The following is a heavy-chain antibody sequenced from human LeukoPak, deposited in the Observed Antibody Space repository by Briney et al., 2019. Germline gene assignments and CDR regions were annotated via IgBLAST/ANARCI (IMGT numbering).Heavy chain of an antibody. J-gene: IGHJ4*02. V-gene: IGHV1-2*02. D-gene: IGHD3-10*01. Sequence: ASVKVSCKASGYTFTGYYMHWVRQAPGQGREWMGWINPNSGGTNYAQKFQGRVTMTRDTSISTAYMELSRLRSDDTAVYYCARGRDMVRGVIRYYFDYWGQGTLVTVSS. CDR3: ARGRDMVRGVIRYYFDY. CDR1: GYTFTGYY. CDR2: INPNSGGT.